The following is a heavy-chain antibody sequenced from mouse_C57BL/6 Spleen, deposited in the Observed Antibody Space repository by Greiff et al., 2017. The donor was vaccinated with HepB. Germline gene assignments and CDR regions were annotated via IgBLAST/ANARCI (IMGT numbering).Heavy chain of an antibody. J-gene: IGHJ2*01. CDR2: INPNYGTT. Sequence: EVKLMESGPELVKPGASVKISCKASGYSFTDYNMNWVKQSNGKSLEWIGVINPNYGTTSYNQKFKGKATLTVDQSSSTAYMQLNSLTSEDSAVYYCARSRDYYGSSYGDYWGQGTTLTVSS. D-gene: IGHD1-1*01. V-gene: IGHV1-39*01. CDR3: ARSRDYYGSSYGDY. CDR1: GYSFTDYN.